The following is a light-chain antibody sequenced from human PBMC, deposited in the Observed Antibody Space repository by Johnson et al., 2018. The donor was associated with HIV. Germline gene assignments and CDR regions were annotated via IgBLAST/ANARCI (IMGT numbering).Light chain of an antibody. CDR2: ENN. V-gene: IGLV1-51*02. CDR1: SSNIGYYY. CDR3: GTWDSSRSSGLYV. Sequence: QSVLTQPPSVSAAPGQQVTISCSGSSSNIGYYYVSWYQHLPGTAPKLLIYENNKRPSGIPDRFSGSKSGTSATLGITGLQTGDEADYYCGTWDSSRSSGLYVFGTGTEVTVL. J-gene: IGLJ1*01.